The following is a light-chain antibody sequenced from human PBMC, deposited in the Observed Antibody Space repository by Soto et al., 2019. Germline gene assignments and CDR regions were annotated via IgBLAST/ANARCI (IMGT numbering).Light chain of an antibody. Sequence: QTVVTQPPSASGTPGQRVTISCSGSSSNIGSNYVHWYQHLPGTAPKVLIYSNNQRPSGVPDRFSGSKSGTSASLAISGLRSEDEADYYCAAWDDTLSGWVFGGGTKVTVL. CDR1: SSNIGSNY. CDR2: SNN. CDR3: AAWDDTLSGWV. J-gene: IGLJ3*02. V-gene: IGLV1-47*02.